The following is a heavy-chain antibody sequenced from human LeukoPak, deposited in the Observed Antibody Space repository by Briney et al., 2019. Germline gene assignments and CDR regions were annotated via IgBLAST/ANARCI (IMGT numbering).Heavy chain of an antibody. V-gene: IGHV3-7*01. Sequence: GGSLRLSCTVSGFTFSGYWMSWVRQAPGKGLEWVASIRDDGGLKNYVDSVKGRFTISRDNAKNSLYLQMNSLRAEDTAVYYCARAFIGAKSDFWSGYYFYWGQGTLVTVSS. J-gene: IGHJ4*02. CDR1: GFTFSGYW. CDR3: ARAFIGAKSDFWSGYYFY. CDR2: IRDDGGLK. D-gene: IGHD3-3*01.